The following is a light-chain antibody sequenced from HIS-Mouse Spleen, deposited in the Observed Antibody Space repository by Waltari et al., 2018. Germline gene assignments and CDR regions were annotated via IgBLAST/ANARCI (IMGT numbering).Light chain of an antibody. V-gene: IGLV3-1*01. Sequence: SYELTQPPSVSVSPGQTASITCPGDKLGDKYACWYQQKPGQSPVLVIYQDSKRPSGIPERFSGSNSGNTATLTISGTQAMDEADYYCQAWDSNYSVFGGGTKLTVL. CDR3: QAWDSNYSV. J-gene: IGLJ2*01. CDR2: QDS. CDR1: KLGDKY.